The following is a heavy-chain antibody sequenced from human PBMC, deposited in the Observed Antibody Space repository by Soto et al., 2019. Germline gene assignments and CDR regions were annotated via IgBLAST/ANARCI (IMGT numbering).Heavy chain of an antibody. CDR2: IYYSGST. CDR3: ARVGSGYDFVDY. Sequence: QVQLQESGPGLVKPSETLSLTCTVSGGSISSYYWSWIRQPPGKGLEWIGYIYYSGSTNYNPSRKSRVTISVDTSKNQFSLTLSSVTAADTAVYYCARVGSGYDFVDYWGQGTLVTVSS. D-gene: IGHD5-12*01. V-gene: IGHV4-59*01. CDR1: GGSISSYY. J-gene: IGHJ4*02.